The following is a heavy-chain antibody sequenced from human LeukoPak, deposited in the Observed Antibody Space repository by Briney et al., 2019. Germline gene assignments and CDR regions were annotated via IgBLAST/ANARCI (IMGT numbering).Heavy chain of an antibody. CDR2: INSDGSST. CDR3: VRGGGSSYGSFVY. D-gene: IGHD5-18*01. J-gene: IGHJ4*02. Sequence: GGSLRLSCSAYRFTFNLYWMHWVRQAPGKGLVWLSRINSDGSSTSYADSVKGRFTISRDIAKNTLSLQMNSLRAEDTAVYYCVRGGGSSYGSFVYWGQRTLVTVSS. V-gene: IGHV3-74*01. CDR1: RFTFNLYW.